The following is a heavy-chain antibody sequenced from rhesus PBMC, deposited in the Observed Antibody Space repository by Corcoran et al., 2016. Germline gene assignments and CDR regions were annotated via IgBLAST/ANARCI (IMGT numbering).Heavy chain of an antibody. CDR3: ANGVQWLHGYWYFDL. Sequence: EVQLVQSGAEVKRPGESLKISCKTSGYSFSSYWISWVRQMPGKRLGGMGAIAPRDSGTRYNPSFRGQVTISADKSISTAYLQWSRLKASDTATYYFANGVQWLHGYWYFDLWGPSTPITISS. D-gene: IGHD2-33*01. J-gene: IGHJ2*01. V-gene: IGHV5-20*01. CDR1: GYSFSSYW. CDR2: IAPRDSGT.